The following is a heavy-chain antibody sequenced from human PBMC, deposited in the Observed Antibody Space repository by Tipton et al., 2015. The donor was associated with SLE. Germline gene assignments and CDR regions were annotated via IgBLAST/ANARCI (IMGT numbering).Heavy chain of an antibody. CDR3: ARDQDIVGTATDY. CDR1: GFTFSSYN. D-gene: IGHD1-26*01. J-gene: IGHJ4*02. Sequence: SLRLSCAASGFTFSSYNMKWVRQAPGKGLQWISYISSSSSTIYYADSVKGRFTISRDNAKNSLYLQMNSLRAEDTAVYYCARDQDIVGTATDYWGQGTLVTVSS. CDR2: ISSSSSTI. V-gene: IGHV3-48*01.